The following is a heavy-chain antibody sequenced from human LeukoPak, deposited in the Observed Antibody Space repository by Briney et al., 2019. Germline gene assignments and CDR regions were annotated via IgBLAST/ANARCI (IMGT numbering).Heavy chain of an antibody. CDR3: ARCGVFLSAFDI. CDR1: GGSISSGGYY. Sequence: SETLSLTCTVSGGSISSGGYYWSWIRQHPGKGLEWIGYIYYSGSTYYNPSLKSRVTISVDTSKNQFSLKLSSVTAADTAVYYCARCGVFLSAFDIWGQGTMVTVSS. D-gene: IGHD1-26*01. V-gene: IGHV4-31*03. CDR2: IYYSGST. J-gene: IGHJ3*02.